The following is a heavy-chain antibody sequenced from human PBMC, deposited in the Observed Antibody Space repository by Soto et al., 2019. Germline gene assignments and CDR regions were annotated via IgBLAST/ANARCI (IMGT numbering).Heavy chain of an antibody. CDR1: GGTFSTSS. CDR3: ARVLGSRRTHAFDI. Sequence: GASVKVSFKASGGTFSTSSITWVRQAPGQGLEWLGGIIPMFGSTNYAQKLQGRVSITADESTTTAYMELSSLKSEDTAVYYCARVLGSRRTHAFDIWGQGTMVTVSS. CDR2: IIPMFGST. V-gene: IGHV1-69*13. J-gene: IGHJ3*02. D-gene: IGHD6-13*01.